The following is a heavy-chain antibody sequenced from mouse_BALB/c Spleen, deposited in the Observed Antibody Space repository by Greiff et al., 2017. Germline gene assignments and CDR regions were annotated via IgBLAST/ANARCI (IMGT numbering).Heavy chain of an antibody. CDR2: ISSGGGST. V-gene: IGHV5-12-1*01. CDR3: ARDYGSSFLFAY. D-gene: IGHD1-1*01. J-gene: IGHJ3*01. CDR1: GFAFSSYD. Sequence: EVNLVESGGGLVKPGGSLKLSCAASGFAFSSYDMSWVRQTPEKRLEWVAYISSGGGSTYYPDTVKGRFTISRDNAKNTLYLQMSSLKSEDTAMYYCARDYGSSFLFAYWGQGTLVTVSA.